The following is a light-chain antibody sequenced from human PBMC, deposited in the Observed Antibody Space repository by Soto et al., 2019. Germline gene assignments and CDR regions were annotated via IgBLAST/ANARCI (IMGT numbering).Light chain of an antibody. J-gene: IGKJ2*01. V-gene: IGKV1-5*01. CDR2: DAS. CDR3: QQYISYPYT. Sequence: DIQMTPFPSSLYASVGDRVTITCGASQTTNTWLAWYQQKPGTAPKPLIYDASSLEGGVPSRFSASGSGTEFTLTISSLQPDDLATYYCQQYISYPYTFGQETKVDIK. CDR1: QTTNTW.